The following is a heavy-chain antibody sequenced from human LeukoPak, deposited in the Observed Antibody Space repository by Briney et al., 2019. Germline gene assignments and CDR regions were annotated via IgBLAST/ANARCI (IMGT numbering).Heavy chain of an antibody. CDR3: AREAGGYCTNGVCWNWFDP. CDR1: GGSISSSSYY. V-gene: IGHV4-39*07. J-gene: IGHJ5*02. D-gene: IGHD2-8*01. CDR2: IYYSGST. Sequence: KTSETLSLTCTVSGGSISSSSYYWGWIRQPPGEGLEWIGSIYYSGSTYYNPSLKSRVTISVDTSKNQFSLKLSSVTAADTAVYYCAREAGGYCTNGVCWNWFDPWGQGTLVTVSS.